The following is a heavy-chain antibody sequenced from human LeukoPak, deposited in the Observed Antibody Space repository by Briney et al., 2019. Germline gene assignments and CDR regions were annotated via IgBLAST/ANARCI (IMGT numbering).Heavy chain of an antibody. Sequence: PGGSLRLSCAASGFTFSSYGMHWVRQAPGKGLEWVAVIWYDGSNKYYADSVKGRFTISRDNSKNTLYLQMNSLRAEDTAVYYCARDPEGAAAGTPYYYYGMDVWGQGTTVTVSS. V-gene: IGHV3-33*01. D-gene: IGHD6-13*01. CDR3: ARDPEGAAAGTPYYYYGMDV. CDR1: GFTFSSYG. CDR2: IWYDGSNK. J-gene: IGHJ6*02.